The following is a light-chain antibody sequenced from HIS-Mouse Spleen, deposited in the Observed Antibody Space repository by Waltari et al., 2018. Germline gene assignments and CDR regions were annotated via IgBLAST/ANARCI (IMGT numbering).Light chain of an antibody. CDR1: SSDVGGYNY. J-gene: IGLJ2*01. CDR2: DVS. Sequence: QSALTQPASVSGSPGQSITISCTGTSSDVGGYNYVSWYQQHPGKAPKLMIYDVSNRPSGVSNRFSGSKAGNTASLTIPGLQAEDEADYYCSSYTSSSFNVVFGGGTKLTVL. V-gene: IGLV2-14*03. CDR3: SSYTSSSFNVV.